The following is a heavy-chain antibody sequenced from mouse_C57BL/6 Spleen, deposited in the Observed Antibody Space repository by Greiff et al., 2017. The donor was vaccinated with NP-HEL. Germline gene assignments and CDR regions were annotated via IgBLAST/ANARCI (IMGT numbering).Heavy chain of an antibody. Sequence: QVQLQQSGAELVRPGTSVKVSCKASGYAFTNYLIEWVKQRPGPGLEWIGVINPGSGGTNYNEKFKGKATLTADKSSSTAYMQLSSLTSEDSAVYFCARTDYGSSSYAMDYWGQGTSVTVSS. V-gene: IGHV1-54*01. J-gene: IGHJ4*01. D-gene: IGHD1-1*01. CDR1: GYAFTNYL. CDR2: INPGSGGT. CDR3: ARTDYGSSSYAMDY.